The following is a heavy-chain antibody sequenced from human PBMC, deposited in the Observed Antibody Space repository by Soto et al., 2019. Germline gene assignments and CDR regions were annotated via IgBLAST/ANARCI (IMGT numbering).Heavy chain of an antibody. D-gene: IGHD2-2*01. V-gene: IGHV5-10-1*01. CDR3: ARQIGIFCSSSTSCYAGGEWFDP. Sequence: PGESLKISCKGFGYSFASYWSSWVRKMHGKGREGMGRIDPSDSYTDYSPSFQGHVTISADKSISTAYLQWSSLKASDTAMYYCARQIGIFCSSSTSCYAGGEWFDPWGQGTLVTVSS. CDR2: IDPSDSYT. J-gene: IGHJ5*02. CDR1: GYSFASYW.